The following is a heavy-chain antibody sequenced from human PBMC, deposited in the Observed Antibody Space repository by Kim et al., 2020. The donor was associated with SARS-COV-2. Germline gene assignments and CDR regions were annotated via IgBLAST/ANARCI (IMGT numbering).Heavy chain of an antibody. D-gene: IGHD2-2*01. J-gene: IGHJ6*01. V-gene: IGHV3-48*03. CDR2: ISTSGSTI. CDR3: ARFLYCSSASCFFGMDV. Sequence: GGSLRLSCAASGFTFSTYEINWVRQAPGKGLEWISYISTSGSTIYYADSVKGRFTISRDNATSSLSLQMNGLRAEDTAVYYCARFLYCSSASCFFGMDV. CDR1: GFTFSTYE.